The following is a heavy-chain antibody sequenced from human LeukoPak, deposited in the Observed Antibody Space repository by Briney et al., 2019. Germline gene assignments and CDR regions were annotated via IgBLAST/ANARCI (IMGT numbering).Heavy chain of an antibody. CDR3: ARMPSTEIYYFYYMDV. J-gene: IGHJ6*03. CDR2: ISANGVST. V-gene: IGHV3-23*01. Sequence: GGSLRLSCEGPGMPFSSYTINWVRQAPGKGLEWVSGISANGVSTYYGDSAKGRFTTSRDNSKNTVFLQLNSLRVEDTAVYYCARMPSTEIYYFYYMDVWGKGTTVIASS. CDR1: GMPFSSYT. D-gene: IGHD2-2*01.